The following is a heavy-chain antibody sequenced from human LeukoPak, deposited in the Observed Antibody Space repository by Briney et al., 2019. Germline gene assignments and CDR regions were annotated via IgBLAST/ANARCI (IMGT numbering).Heavy chain of an antibody. V-gene: IGHV4-30-2*01. CDR1: GGSISSGGYS. CDR3: ARAKVRGVPDYGMGV. CDR2: IYHSGST. D-gene: IGHD3-10*01. Sequence: PSETLSLTCAVSGGSISSGGYSWSWIRQRPGKGLEWIVYIYHSGSTYYTPSLKSRVTISVDRSKNQFSLKLSSVTAADTAVYYCARAKVRGVPDYGMGVWGQGTTVTVSS. J-gene: IGHJ6*02.